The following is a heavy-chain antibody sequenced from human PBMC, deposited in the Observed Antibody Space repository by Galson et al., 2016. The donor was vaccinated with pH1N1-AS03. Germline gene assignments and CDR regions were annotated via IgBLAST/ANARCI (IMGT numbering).Heavy chain of an antibody. CDR1: GFTVSSGY. CDR3: AGDEGFANGINV. V-gene: IGHV3-66*02. CDR2: IHPGGDT. J-gene: IGHJ6*02. Sequence: SLRLSCAATGFTVSSGYHMSCVRQAPGKGLEWVSVIHPGGDTYNADSVKGRFTISSDNFENMVYLQMNSLRPEDTAVYYCAGDEGFANGINVWGQGTTVTVSS. D-gene: IGHD3-3*01.